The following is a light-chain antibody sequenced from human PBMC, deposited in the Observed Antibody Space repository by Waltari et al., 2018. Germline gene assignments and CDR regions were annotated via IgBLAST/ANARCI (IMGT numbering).Light chain of an antibody. Sequence: EIVLTQSPGTLSLSPGERATLSCRASQSVSSSYLAWYQHKPGQAPRPVIYGASSRAAGIPDRFSGSGSGTDFTLTISRLEPEDFAVYYCQQYGTSPPLTFGGGTKVEIK. J-gene: IGKJ4*01. CDR2: GAS. CDR3: QQYGTSPPLT. V-gene: IGKV3-20*01. CDR1: QSVSSSY.